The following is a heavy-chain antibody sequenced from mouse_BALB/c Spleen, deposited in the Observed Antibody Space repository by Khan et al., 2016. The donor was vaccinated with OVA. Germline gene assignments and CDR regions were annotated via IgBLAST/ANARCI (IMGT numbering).Heavy chain of an antibody. CDR3: ARDEYYGYWYFDF. Sequence: EVQLQESGPGLVKPSQTVSLTCTVTGISITTRNYRWSWIRQFPGNKLEWIGYIYYSGTITYHPSLTSRATITRDTSKHQFFLEMNSLTAEDTATYYFARDEYYGYWYFDFWGAGTTVTVSS. CDR2: IYYSGTI. D-gene: IGHD1-1*01. V-gene: IGHV3-5*02. J-gene: IGHJ1*01. CDR1: GISITTRNYR.